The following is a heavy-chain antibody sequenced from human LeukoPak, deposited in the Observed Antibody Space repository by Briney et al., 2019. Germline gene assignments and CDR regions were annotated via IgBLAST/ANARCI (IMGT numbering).Heavy chain of an antibody. CDR3: ARVLYSGTSHYFDS. J-gene: IGHJ4*02. Sequence: GGSLRLSCAASGFTFRDDYIDWVRQAPGKGLEWVGRTRNKAKSYTTDYAASVKGRFTISRDDSKTSVYLQMHRLKSEDTAVYYCARVLYSGTSHYFDSWGQGTLVTVSS. CDR1: GFTFRDDY. V-gene: IGHV3-72*01. D-gene: IGHD1-26*01. CDR2: TRNKAKSYTT.